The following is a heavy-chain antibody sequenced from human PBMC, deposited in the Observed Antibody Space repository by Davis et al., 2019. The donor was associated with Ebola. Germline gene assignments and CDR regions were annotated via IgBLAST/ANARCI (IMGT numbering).Heavy chain of an antibody. CDR3: ARSELDTASVFDY. V-gene: IGHV3-33*01. CDR1: GFTFSSYG. J-gene: IGHJ4*02. CDR2: IWYDGSNK. D-gene: IGHD5-18*01. Sequence: PGGSLRLSCAASGFTFSSYGMHWVRQAPGKGLEWVAVIWYDGSNKYYADSVKGRFTISRDNSKNTLYLQMNSLRAEDTAVYYCARSELDTASVFDYWGQGTLVTVSS.